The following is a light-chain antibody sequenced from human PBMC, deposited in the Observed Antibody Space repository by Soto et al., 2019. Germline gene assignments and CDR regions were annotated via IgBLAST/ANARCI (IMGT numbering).Light chain of an antibody. V-gene: IGLV2-11*01. CDR2: DVS. CDR1: SSDVGGYNS. Sequence: QSALTQPRSVSGSRGQSVTISCTGTSSDVGGYNSVSWYQQHPGKGPKFLIYDVSKRPSGVPDRFSGSKSGNTASLTISGLQAGDEADSYCCSYAGSYTVVFGGGTKLTVL. J-gene: IGLJ2*01. CDR3: CSYAGSYTVV.